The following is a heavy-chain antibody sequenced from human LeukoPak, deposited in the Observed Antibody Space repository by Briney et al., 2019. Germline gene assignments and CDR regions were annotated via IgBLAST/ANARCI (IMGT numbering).Heavy chain of an antibody. Sequence: SETLSLTCAVYGGSFSGYYWSWVRQPPGKGLEWIGEINHSGSTNYNPSLKSRVTISVDTSKNQFSLKLSSVTAADTAVYYCARLGPRVAPWGQGTLVTVSS. CDR1: GGSFSGYY. D-gene: IGHD2-15*01. CDR3: ARLGPRVAP. V-gene: IGHV4-34*01. CDR2: INHSGST. J-gene: IGHJ5*02.